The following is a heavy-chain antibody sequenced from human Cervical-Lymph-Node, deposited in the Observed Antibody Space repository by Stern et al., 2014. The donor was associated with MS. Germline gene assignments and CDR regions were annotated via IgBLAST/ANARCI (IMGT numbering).Heavy chain of an antibody. J-gene: IGHJ4*02. CDR3: TSLSGSPT. V-gene: IGHV3-30*01. CDR1: GFTFSSYA. CDR2: ISYDGSNK. Sequence: VQLEESGGGVVQPGRSLRLSCAASGFTFSSYAMHWVRQAPGKGLEWVAVISYDGSNKYYADSVKGRFTISRDNSKNTLYLQMNSLRAEDTAVYYCTSLSGSPTWGQGTLVTVSS. D-gene: IGHD1-26*01.